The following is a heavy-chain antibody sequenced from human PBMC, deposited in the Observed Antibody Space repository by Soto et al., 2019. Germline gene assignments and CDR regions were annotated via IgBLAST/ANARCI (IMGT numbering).Heavy chain of an antibody. D-gene: IGHD1-26*01. V-gene: IGHV3-53*02. Sequence: EVQVLATGGGLIQPGGSLRLSCAASGFTVNSNYMSWVRQAPGEGLQWVSITNTGGTTYYADSVKGRFTVSRDNSKNTLYLQMNILRAEDTAVYYCAKGDGFSLAVWGQGTTVSASS. CDR1: GFTVNSNY. J-gene: IGHJ6*02. CDR2: TNTGGTT. CDR3: AKGDGFSLAV.